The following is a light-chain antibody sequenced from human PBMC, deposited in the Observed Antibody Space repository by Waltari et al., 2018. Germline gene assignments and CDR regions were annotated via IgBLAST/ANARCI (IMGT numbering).Light chain of an antibody. CDR2: LEGSGSY. CDR1: SEHSSNI. J-gene: IGLJ2*01. V-gene: IGLV4-60*03. Sequence: HPVLTQSSSASASLGAAVIITCTLPSEHSSNIIARHLQTPGTAPRSLMKLEGSGSYNKGRGVPDRFSGSSSGADRYLTITNLQSEDEADYYCETWDTNTLWVFGGETKLTVL. CDR3: ETWDTNTLWV.